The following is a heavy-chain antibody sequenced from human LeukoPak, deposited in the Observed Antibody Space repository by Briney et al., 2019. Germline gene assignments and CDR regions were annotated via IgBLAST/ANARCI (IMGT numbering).Heavy chain of an antibody. Sequence: PGRSLRLSCAASVFTFSSYGMHWVRQAPGKGLEWVAVIWYDGSNKYYADSVKGRFTISRDNSKNTLYLQMNSLRADDTAVYFCLGDRCGGGSSHYYFDYWGQGTLVTVSS. CDR1: VFTFSSYG. V-gene: IGHV3-33*01. CDR2: IWYDGSNK. CDR3: LGDRCGGGSSHYYFDY. J-gene: IGHJ4*02. D-gene: IGHD2-15*01.